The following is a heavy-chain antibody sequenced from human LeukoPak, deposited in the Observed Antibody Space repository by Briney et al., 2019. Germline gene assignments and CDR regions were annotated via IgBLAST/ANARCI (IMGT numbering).Heavy chain of an antibody. V-gene: IGHV1-2*02. D-gene: IGHD1-26*01. CDR1: GYTFTGYY. CDR2: INPNSGGT. J-gene: IGHJ4*02. CDR3: ATTSIVGATSLDY. Sequence: ASVKVSCKASGYTFTGYYMHWVRQAPGQGLEWMGWINPNSGGTNYAQKFQGRVTMTRDTSISTAYMELSRLRSDDTAVYYCATTSIVGATSLDYWGQGTLVTVSS.